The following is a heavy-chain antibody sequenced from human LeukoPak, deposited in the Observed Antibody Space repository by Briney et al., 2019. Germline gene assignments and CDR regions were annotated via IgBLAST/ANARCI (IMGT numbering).Heavy chain of an antibody. CDR2: ISSSGSTI. D-gene: IGHD2-21*02. V-gene: IGHV3-48*03. J-gene: IGHJ6*02. CDR1: GFTFSSYE. CDR3: ARFIVVVTAIPTYYGMDV. Sequence: GSLRLSCAASGFTFSSYEMNWVRQAPGKGLEWVSYISSSGSTIYYADSVKGRFTISRDNAKNSLYLQMNSLRAEDTVVYYCARFIVVVTAIPTYYGMDVWGQGTTVTVSS.